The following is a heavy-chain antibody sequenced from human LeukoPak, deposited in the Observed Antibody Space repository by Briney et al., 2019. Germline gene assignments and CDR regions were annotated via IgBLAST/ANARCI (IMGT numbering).Heavy chain of an antibody. Sequence: PGGSLRLSCAASGFTFSGSAMHWVRQASGKGLEWVGRIRSKANSYATAYAASVKGRFTISRDDSKNTAYLQMNSLKTGDTAVYYCTRLGDSSGYYSDAFDIWGQGTMVTVSS. CDR2: IRSKANSYAT. D-gene: IGHD3-22*01. CDR3: TRLGDSSGYYSDAFDI. V-gene: IGHV3-73*01. J-gene: IGHJ3*02. CDR1: GFTFSGSA.